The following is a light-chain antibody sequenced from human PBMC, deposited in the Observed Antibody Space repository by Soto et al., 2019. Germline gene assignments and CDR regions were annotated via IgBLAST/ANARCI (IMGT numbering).Light chain of an antibody. J-gene: IGKJ2*01. Sequence: DIQMTQSPSTLSASVGDRVTITCRASQSISSWLAGYQQKPGKAPKLLIYDASSLESGVPSRFSGRGSGTEFTLTISSLQPDDFATYYCQQYNSYSPAYTFGQGTKLEIK. CDR3: QQYNSYSPAYT. V-gene: IGKV1-5*01. CDR2: DAS. CDR1: QSISSW.